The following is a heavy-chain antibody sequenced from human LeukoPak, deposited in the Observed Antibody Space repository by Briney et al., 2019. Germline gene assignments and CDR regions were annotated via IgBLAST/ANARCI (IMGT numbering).Heavy chain of an antibody. CDR3: AKDSRNYFSPDY. CDR1: GFTFSSYG. D-gene: IGHD1-7*01. J-gene: IGHJ4*02. Sequence: PGGSLRLSXAASGFTFSSYGMHWVRQAPGTGLEWVAFIRYDGSNKYYADSVKGRFTISRDNSKNTLFLQMNSLRAEDTAVYYCAKDSRNYFSPDYWGQGTLVTVSS. V-gene: IGHV3-30*02. CDR2: IRYDGSNK.